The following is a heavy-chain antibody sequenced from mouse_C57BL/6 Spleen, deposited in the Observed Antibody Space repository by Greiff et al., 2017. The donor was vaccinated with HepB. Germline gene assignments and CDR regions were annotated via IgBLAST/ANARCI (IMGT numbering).Heavy chain of an antibody. CDR1: GFTFSSYT. CDR3: ARRGGYDYYAMDY. J-gene: IGHJ4*01. V-gene: IGHV5-9*01. CDR2: ISGGGGNT. D-gene: IGHD2-2*01. Sequence: DVKLVESGGGLVKPGGSLKLSCAASGFTFSSYTMSWVRQTPEKRLEWVATISGGGGNTYYPDSVKGRFTISRDNAKNTLYLQMSSLRSEDTALYYCARRGGYDYYAMDYWGQGTSVTVSS.